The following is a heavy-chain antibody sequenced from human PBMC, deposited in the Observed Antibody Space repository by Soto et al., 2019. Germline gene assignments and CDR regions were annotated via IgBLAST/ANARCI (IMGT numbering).Heavy chain of an antibody. D-gene: IGHD5-18*01. CDR2: IYYSGST. CDR3: ARSPLQIQLWDFDY. V-gene: IGHV4-59*01. Sequence: PSETLSLTCTVSGGSISSYYWSWIRQPPGKGLEWIGYIYYSGSTNYNPSLKSRVTISVDTSKNQFSLKLSSVTAADTAVYYCARSPLQIQLWDFDYWGPGTLVTVSS. J-gene: IGHJ4*02. CDR1: GGSISSYY.